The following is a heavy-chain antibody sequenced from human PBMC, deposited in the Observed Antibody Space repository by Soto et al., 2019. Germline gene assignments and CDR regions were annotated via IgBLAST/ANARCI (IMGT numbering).Heavy chain of an antibody. Sequence: QVQLQESGPGLVKPSQTLSLTCTVSGGSISSGGYYWSWIRQHPGKGLEWIGYIYYSGSTYYNPSLKSRVNISVHSSKNQCSLKLSSVTAADTAVYYCAIGEYDSSGYYSDYWGQGTLVTVSS. CDR3: AIGEYDSSGYYSDY. J-gene: IGHJ4*02. CDR2: IYYSGST. D-gene: IGHD3-22*01. CDR1: GGSISSGGYY. V-gene: IGHV4-31*03.